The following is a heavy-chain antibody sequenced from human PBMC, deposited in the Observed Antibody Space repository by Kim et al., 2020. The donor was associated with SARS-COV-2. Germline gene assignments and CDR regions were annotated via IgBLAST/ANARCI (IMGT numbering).Heavy chain of an antibody. CDR2: VSDSGVTT. CDR1: EFPFNTYA. J-gene: IGHJ4*02. D-gene: IGHD5-12*01. CDR3: TGSRGGLRFHSFDY. V-gene: IGHV3-23*01. Sequence: GGSLRLSCAASEFPFNTYAMSWVRQAPGRGLEWVSTVSDSGVTTFYADSVKGRFTISRDNSKNTLFLHMNSLRLEDTAVYYCTGSRGGLRFHSFDYWGQGAQVTVSS.